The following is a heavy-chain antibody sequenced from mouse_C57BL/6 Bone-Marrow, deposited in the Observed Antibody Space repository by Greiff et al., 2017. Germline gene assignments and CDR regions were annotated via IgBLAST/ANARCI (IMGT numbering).Heavy chain of an antibody. V-gene: IGHV1-63*01. CDR3: AVYSNWYFDV. Sequence: QVQLQQSGAELVRPGTSVKMPCKASGYTFTNYWIGWAKQRPGHGLEWIGDIYPGGGYTNYNEKFKGKATLTADKSSSTAYMQFSSLTSEDSAIYYCAVYSNWYFDVWGTGTTVTVSS. CDR2: IYPGGGYT. J-gene: IGHJ1*03. D-gene: IGHD2-5*01. CDR1: GYTFTNYW.